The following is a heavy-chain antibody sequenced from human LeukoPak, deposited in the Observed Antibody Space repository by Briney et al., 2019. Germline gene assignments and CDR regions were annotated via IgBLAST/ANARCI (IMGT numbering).Heavy chain of an antibody. CDR1: GFTFSSYS. CDR2: IKQDGSEK. J-gene: IGHJ4*02. CDR3: ARGYCSGGSCYHEYYFDY. D-gene: IGHD2-15*01. Sequence: GGSLRLSCAASGFTFSSYSMNWVRQAPGKGLEWVANIKQDGSEKYYVDSVKGRFTISRDNAKNSLYLQMNSLRAEDTAVYYCARGYCSGGSCYHEYYFDYWGQGTLVTVSS. V-gene: IGHV3-7*01.